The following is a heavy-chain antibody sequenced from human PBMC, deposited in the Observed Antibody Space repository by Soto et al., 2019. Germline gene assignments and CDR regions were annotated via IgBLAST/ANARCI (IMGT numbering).Heavy chain of an antibody. J-gene: IGHJ6*02. D-gene: IGHD1-26*01. V-gene: IGHV3-33*01. Sequence: SLRLSCAASGVIFTTYGMHWVRQAPGKGLEWVAVIWNDGGHKEYADSVKGRFTISRDDSKNTLSLQMDSLRVEDTAVYYCARAVLQYYYYYGMDVWGQGTTVTVSS. CDR1: GVIFTTYG. CDR2: IWNDGGHK. CDR3: ARAVLQYYYYYGMDV.